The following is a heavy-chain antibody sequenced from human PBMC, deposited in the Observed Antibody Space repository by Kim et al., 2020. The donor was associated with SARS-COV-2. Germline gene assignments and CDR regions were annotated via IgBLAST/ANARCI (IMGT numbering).Heavy chain of an antibody. CDR3: ARDLAVTTFDDPDWFDP. V-gene: IGHV3-48*02. CDR1: GFTFSSYS. D-gene: IGHD4-4*01. J-gene: IGHJ5*02. Sequence: GGSLRLSCAASGFTFSSYSMNWVRQAPGKGLEWVSYINSSSSTIYYADSVKGRFTIYRDNAKNSLYLQMNSLRDEATAVYYCARDLAVTTFDDPDWFDPWGQGTLRTVSS. CDR2: INSSSSTI.